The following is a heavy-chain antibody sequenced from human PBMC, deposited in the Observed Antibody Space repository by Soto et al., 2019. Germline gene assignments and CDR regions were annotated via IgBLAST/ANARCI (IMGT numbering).Heavy chain of an antibody. J-gene: IGHJ4*02. D-gene: IGHD5-18*01. CDR1: GYTFTGYY. CDR2: INPNSGGT. CDR3: ARDLVDTAMVFGY. Sequence: GASVKVSCKASGYTFTGYYMHWVRQAPGQGLEWMGWINPNSGGTNYAQKFQGRVTMTRDTSISTAYMELSRLRSDDTAVYYCARDLVDTAMVFGYWGKGTLVTVSS. V-gene: IGHV1-2*02.